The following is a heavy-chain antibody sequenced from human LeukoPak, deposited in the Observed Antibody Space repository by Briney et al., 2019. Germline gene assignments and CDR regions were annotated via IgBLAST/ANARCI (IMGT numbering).Heavy chain of an antibody. CDR3: ARVTPNYDFWSGYYPHFDY. Sequence: GGSLRLSCAASGFTFSSYWMSWVRQAPGNGLEWVANIKQDGSEKYYVDSVKGRFTISRDNAKNSLYLQMNSLRAEDTAVYYCARVTPNYDFWSGYYPHFDYWGQGTLVTVSS. CDR1: GFTFSSYW. CDR2: IKQDGSEK. V-gene: IGHV3-7*01. D-gene: IGHD3-3*01. J-gene: IGHJ4*02.